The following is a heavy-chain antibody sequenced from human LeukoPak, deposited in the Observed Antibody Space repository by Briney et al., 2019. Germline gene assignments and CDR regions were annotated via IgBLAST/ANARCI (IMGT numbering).Heavy chain of an antibody. CDR2: INPNSGGT. Sequence: ASVKVSCKASGYTFTGYYMYWVRQAPGQGLEWMGRINPNSGGTDYAQNFQGRVTMTRDTSISTAYMELSRLRSDDTAVYYCARGYCSGGTCYLVENWFDPWGQGTLVIVSS. CDR3: ARGYCSGGTCYLVENWFDP. J-gene: IGHJ5*02. CDR1: GYTFTGYY. V-gene: IGHV1-2*06. D-gene: IGHD2-15*01.